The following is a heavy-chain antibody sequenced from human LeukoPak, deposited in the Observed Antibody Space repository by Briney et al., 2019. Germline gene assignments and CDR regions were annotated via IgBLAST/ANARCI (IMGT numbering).Heavy chain of an antibody. V-gene: IGHV3-23*01. D-gene: IGHD3-22*01. CDR1: GFTFSSHA. CDR3: AKLDYYDSSGYLLRGWYFDL. Sequence: PGGSLRLSCAASGFTFSSHAMTWVRQAPGKGLEWVSNIRSNGDTTYNADSVKGRFTISRDNSKNTLYLELNSLRVEDTATFYCAKLDYYDSSGYLLRGWYFDLWGRGTLVTVSS. CDR2: IRSNGDTT. J-gene: IGHJ2*01.